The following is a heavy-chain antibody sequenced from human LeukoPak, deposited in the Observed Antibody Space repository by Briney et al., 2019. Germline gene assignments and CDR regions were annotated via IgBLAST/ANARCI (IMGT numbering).Heavy chain of an antibody. CDR1: AGSLRNYY. CDR3: ARKGGTFDY. Sequence: PPETLSLTCTVSAGSLRNYYWSWLRQPPGKGLGWIGYIYYGGSTNYNPSLKSRVTISVDTSKNQFSLKLSSVTAADTAVYYCARKGGTFDYWGQGTLVTVSS. CDR2: IYYGGST. D-gene: IGHD2-15*01. J-gene: IGHJ4*02. V-gene: IGHV4-59*08.